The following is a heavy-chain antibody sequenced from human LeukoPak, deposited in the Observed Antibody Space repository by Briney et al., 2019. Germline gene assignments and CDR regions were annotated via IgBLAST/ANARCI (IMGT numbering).Heavy chain of an antibody. D-gene: IGHD3-10*01. CDR3: AKDLPFAGSGSVSY. Sequence: GGSLRLSCAASGFTFSSYAMSWVRQAPGKGLEWVSAISGSGGSTYYADSVKGRFTISRGNFKNTLYLQMNSLRAEDTAVYYCAKDLPFAGSGSVSYWGQGTLVTVSS. V-gene: IGHV3-23*01. J-gene: IGHJ4*02. CDR1: GFTFSSYA. CDR2: ISGSGGST.